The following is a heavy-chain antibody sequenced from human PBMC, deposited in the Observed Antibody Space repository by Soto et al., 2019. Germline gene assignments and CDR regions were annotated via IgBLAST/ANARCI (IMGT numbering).Heavy chain of an antibody. V-gene: IGHV1-8*02. CDR1: GYTFTSYG. Sequence: QVQLVQSGAEVKKPGASVKVSCKASGYTFTSYGISWVRQAPGQGLEWMGWMNPNSGNTGYAQKFQGRVTMTRNTSISTAYMELSSLRSEDTAVYYCARVGFLLYYDFDYWGQGTLVTVSS. J-gene: IGHJ4*02. CDR3: ARVGFLLYYDFDY. D-gene: IGHD2-2*02. CDR2: MNPNSGNT.